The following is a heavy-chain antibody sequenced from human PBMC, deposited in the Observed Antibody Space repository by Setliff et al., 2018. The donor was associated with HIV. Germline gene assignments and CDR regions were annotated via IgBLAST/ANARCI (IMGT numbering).Heavy chain of an antibody. CDR2: ISQSGKT. V-gene: IGHV4-39*07. CDR3: ARAVAASATSVVDY. J-gene: IGHJ4*02. CDR1: DGSVSSSSYY. Sequence: SETLSLTCTVSDGSVSSSSYYWAWIRQSPGKGLEWIGEISQSGKTNYHPSLKSRITISMEASKTHFSLTLNSVTAADTAVYYCARAVAASATSVVDYWGQGIQVTVSS. D-gene: IGHD6-13*01.